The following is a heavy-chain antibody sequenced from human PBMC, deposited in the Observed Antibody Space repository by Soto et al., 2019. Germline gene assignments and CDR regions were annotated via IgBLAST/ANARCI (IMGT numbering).Heavy chain of an antibody. Sequence: GSLRLSCAAPGFTFTRYSMNWVLQAPGKGLEWVSSISSTTNYIYYGDSMKGRFTISRDNAKNSLYLEMNSLRAEDTAVYYCARESEDLTSNFDYWGQGTLVTVSS. V-gene: IGHV3-21*06. CDR1: GFTFTRYS. J-gene: IGHJ4*02. CDR3: ARESEDLTSNFDY. CDR2: ISSTTNYI.